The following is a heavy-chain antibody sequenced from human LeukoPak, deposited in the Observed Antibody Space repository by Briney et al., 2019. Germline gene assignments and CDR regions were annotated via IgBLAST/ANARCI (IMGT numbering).Heavy chain of an antibody. CDR2: IDPSSGT. D-gene: IGHD1-1*01. Sequence: EASVKVSCKASRYSFSAYYMHWVRQAPGQGLEWMGWIDPSSGTSYAQKFQGRVTMTRDTPISTAHMELSRLTSDDTAVYYCTRGGRLEFDYWGQGSLVTVSS. CDR3: TRGGRLEFDY. CDR1: RYSFSAYY. V-gene: IGHV1-2*02. J-gene: IGHJ4*02.